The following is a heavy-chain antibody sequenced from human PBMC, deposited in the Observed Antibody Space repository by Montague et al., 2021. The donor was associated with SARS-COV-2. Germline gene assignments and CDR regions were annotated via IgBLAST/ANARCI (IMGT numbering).Heavy chain of an antibody. V-gene: IGHV4-39*01. J-gene: IGHJ4*02. CDR1: GGSISSSSYY. CDR3: ARLKRGGIVVAGPYYFDY. D-gene: IGHD6-19*01. CDR2: IVYSGXT. Sequence: SETLSLTCTVSGGSISSSSYYWGWIRQPPGKGLEWIGSIVYSGXTXYXXXXKXRATISVDTSKNQFSLKLSSVTAADTAVYYCARLKRGGIVVAGPYYFDYWGRGTLVTVSS.